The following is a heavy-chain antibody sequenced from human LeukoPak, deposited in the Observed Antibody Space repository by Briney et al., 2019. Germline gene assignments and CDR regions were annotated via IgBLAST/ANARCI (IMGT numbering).Heavy chain of an antibody. CDR2: MNPNSGNT. CDR3: ARGQFGSGWLTYYYYGMDV. D-gene: IGHD6-19*01. Sequence: ASVKVSCKASGYTFTSYDINWVRQATGQGLEWMGWMNPNSGNTGYAQKFQGRVTMTRNTSISTAYMELSSLRSEDTAVYYCARGQFGSGWLTYYYYGMDVWGQGTTVTVSS. CDR1: GYTFTSYD. J-gene: IGHJ6*02. V-gene: IGHV1-8*01.